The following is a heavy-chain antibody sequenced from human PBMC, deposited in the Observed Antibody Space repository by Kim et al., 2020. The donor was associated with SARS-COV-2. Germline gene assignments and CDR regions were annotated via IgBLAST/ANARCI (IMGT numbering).Heavy chain of an antibody. V-gene: IGHV4-34*01. D-gene: IGHD2-21*01. CDR2: INDSGIT. CDR1: SGSFSGYY. J-gene: IGHJ6*03. Sequence: SETLSLTCAVYSGSFSGYYWSWIRQAPGMALEWIGEINDSGITNYNLSLRSRVTMLADKSKNQFSLRMTSVNVADTAVYYCARGIAVVPEAPGYMDGWGNGTTVTVSS. CDR3: ARGIAVVPEAPGYMDG.